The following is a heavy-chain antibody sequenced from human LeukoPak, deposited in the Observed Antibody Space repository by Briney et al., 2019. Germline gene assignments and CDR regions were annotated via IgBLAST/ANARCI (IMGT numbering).Heavy chain of an antibody. D-gene: IGHD3-22*01. J-gene: IGHJ3*02. CDR2: IYYSGST. CDR3: ARSPGYYYDSSGYHAFDI. Sequence: SETLSLTCTVSGGSISSYYWSWIRQPPGKGLEWIRYIYYSGSTNYNPSLKSRVTISVDTSKNQFSLKLSSVTAADTAVYYCARSPGYYYDSSGYHAFDIWGQGTMVTVSS. V-gene: IGHV4-59*01. CDR1: GGSISSYY.